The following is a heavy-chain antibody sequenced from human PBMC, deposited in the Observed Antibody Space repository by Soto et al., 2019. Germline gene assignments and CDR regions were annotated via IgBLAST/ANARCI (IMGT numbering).Heavy chain of an antibody. J-gene: IGHJ4*02. Sequence: LLNVYCKTAGYAFRVFEVHWISQDPGQRPEWMGGISNAGSGNTKYSQKFQDRLTITGDKRATTVYMALSSLTSEDTATYYCARESNHYQDFLPNWGQGTQVTVSS. CDR3: ARESNHYQDFLPN. D-gene: IGHD2-2*01. CDR1: GYAFRVFE. V-gene: IGHV1-3*01. CDR2: ISNAGSGNT.